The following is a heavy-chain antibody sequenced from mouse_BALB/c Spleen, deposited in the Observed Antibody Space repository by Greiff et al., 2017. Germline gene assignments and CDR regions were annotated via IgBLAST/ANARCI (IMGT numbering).Heavy chain of an antibody. CDR2: INPSNGGT. CDR3: TRSAYDYVPAWFAY. J-gene: IGHJ3*01. CDR1: GFTFTSYY. V-gene: IGHV1S81*02. D-gene: IGHD2-4*01. Sequence: VQLQQSGAELVKPGASVKLSCKASGFTFTSYYMYWVKQRPGQGLEWIGEINPSNGGTNFNEKFKSKATLTVDKASSTAYMQLSSLTSEDSAVYYCTRSAYDYVPAWFAYWGQGTLVTVSA.